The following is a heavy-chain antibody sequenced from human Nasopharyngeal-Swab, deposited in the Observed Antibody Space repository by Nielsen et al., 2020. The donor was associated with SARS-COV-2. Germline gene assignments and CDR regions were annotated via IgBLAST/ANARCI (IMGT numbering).Heavy chain of an antibody. Sequence: ASVKVSCKASGYTFTSYAMHWVRQAPGQRLEWMGWINAGNGNTKYSQKFQGRVTITRDTSASTAYMELSSLRSDDTAVYYCATEFYGSGSYYSNWFDPWGQGTLVTVSS. CDR2: INAGNGNT. D-gene: IGHD3-10*01. CDR1: GYTFTSYA. V-gene: IGHV1-3*01. J-gene: IGHJ5*02. CDR3: ATEFYGSGSYYSNWFDP.